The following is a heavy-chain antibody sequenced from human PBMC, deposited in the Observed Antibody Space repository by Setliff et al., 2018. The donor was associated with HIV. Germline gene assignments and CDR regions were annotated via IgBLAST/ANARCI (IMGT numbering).Heavy chain of an antibody. V-gene: IGHV4-59*01. D-gene: IGHD5-12*01. CDR1: GGSISSYY. CDR2: IYYSGST. CDR3: ARVGGYVSLDY. J-gene: IGHJ4*02. Sequence: PSETLSLTCTVSGGSISSYYWSWIRQPPGKGLEWIGYIYYSGSTNYNPSLTSRVTISVDTSKNQFSLKLRSVTAADTAVYYCARVGGYVSLDYWGQGTLVTVSS.